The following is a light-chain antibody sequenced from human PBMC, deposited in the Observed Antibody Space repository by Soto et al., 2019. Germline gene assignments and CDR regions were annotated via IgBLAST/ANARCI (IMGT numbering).Light chain of an antibody. J-gene: IGLJ2*01. Sequence: QSVLTQPASVSGSPGQSITISCTGTSSDVGGYNHVSWYQQHPGKAPKLMIYEVINRPSGVSNRFSGSKSGNTASLTISGLQAEDEADYYCNSYTSSSTVVFGGGTKLTVL. CDR2: EVI. V-gene: IGLV2-14*01. CDR1: SSDVGGYNH. CDR3: NSYTSSSTVV.